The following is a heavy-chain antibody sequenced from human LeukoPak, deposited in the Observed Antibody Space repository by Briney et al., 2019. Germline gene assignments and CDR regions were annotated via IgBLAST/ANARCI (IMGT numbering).Heavy chain of an antibody. CDR3: AKVATKGDAFDI. CDR2: ISYDGSNK. V-gene: IGHV3-30*18. CDR1: GFTFSSYG. Sequence: GGSLRLSCGASGFTFSSYGMHWVRQAPGKGLEWVAVISYDGSNKYYADSVKGRFTISRDNSKNTLYLQMNSLRAEDTAVYYCAKVATKGDAFDIWGQGTMVTVSS. D-gene: IGHD2-8*01. J-gene: IGHJ3*02.